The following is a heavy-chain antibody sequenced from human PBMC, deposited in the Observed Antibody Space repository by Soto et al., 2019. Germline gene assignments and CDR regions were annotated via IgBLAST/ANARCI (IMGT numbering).Heavy chain of an antibody. Sequence: EVQLVESGGALVQPGGSLRLSCAGSGFTFSNYWMTWVRQAPGKGLEWVANIKQDGSEKYYVDSVKGRFTISRDNAKNSLYLQMTSLRAEDTAVYYCATDWSGVRGDRFEYWGQGTLVTVSS. J-gene: IGHJ4*02. CDR2: IKQDGSEK. V-gene: IGHV3-7*01. CDR3: ATDWSGVRGDRFEY. D-gene: IGHD3-3*01. CDR1: GFTFSNYW.